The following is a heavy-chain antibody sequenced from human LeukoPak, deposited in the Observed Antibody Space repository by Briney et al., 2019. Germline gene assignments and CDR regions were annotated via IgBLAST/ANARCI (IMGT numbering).Heavy chain of an antibody. D-gene: IGHD3-10*01. CDR3: ARAPGEMVQGVRYYYYMDV. CDR1: GGSISSYY. CDR2: IYTSGST. V-gene: IGHV4-4*07. J-gene: IGHJ6*03. Sequence: SETLSLTGTVSGGSISSYYWSWIRQPAGKGLEWIGRIYTSGSTNYNPSLKSRVTMSVDTSKNQFSLKLSSVTAADTAVYYCARAPGEMVQGVRYYYYMDVWGKGTTVTVSS.